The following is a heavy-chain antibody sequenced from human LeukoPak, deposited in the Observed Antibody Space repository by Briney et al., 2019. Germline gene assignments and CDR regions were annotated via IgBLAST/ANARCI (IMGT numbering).Heavy chain of an antibody. Sequence: SETLSLTCAVYGGSFSGYYWSWIRQPPGKGLEWIGEINHSGSTNYNPSLKSRVTISVDTSKNQFSLKLSSVTAADTAVYYCARGGPCGDYRGWGQGTLVTVSS. CDR2: INHSGST. CDR1: GGSFSGYY. D-gene: IGHD4-17*01. J-gene: IGHJ4*02. CDR3: ARGGPCGDYRG. V-gene: IGHV4-34*01.